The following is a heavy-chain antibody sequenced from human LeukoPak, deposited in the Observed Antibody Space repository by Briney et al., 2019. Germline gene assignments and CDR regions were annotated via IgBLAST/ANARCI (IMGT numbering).Heavy chain of an antibody. CDR2: IFYSGST. V-gene: IGHV4-39*07. D-gene: IGHD4/OR15-4a*01. Sequence: SESLSLTCTVSGVSISTSSDYWGWVRQPPGKGLEWIGNIFYSGSTYYSPSLKSRITISLDTSRNQFSLKLNSVTAADTAVYYCARADFANYAYFDYWGQGTLVTVSS. CDR1: GVSISTSSDY. CDR3: ARADFANYAYFDY. J-gene: IGHJ4*02.